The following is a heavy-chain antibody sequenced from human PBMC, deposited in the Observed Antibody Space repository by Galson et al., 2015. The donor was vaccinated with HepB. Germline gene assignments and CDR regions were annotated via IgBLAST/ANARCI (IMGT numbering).Heavy chain of an antibody. J-gene: IGHJ6*02. CDR1: GFTFSSYG. D-gene: IGHD4-17*01. Sequence: SLRLSCAASGFTFSSYGMHWVRQAPGKGLEWVAVISYDGSNKYYADSVKGRFTISRDNSKNTLYLQMNSLRAEDTAVYYCAKERDYGDYGDLYYYYGMDVWGQGTTVTVSS. CDR2: ISYDGSNK. V-gene: IGHV3-30*18. CDR3: AKERDYGDYGDLYYYYGMDV.